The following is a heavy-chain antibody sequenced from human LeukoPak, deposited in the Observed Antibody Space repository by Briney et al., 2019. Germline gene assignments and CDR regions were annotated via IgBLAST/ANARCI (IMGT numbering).Heavy chain of an antibody. CDR2: IYYSGST. CDR3: ARRLTYYGSGSPPGWFDP. V-gene: IGHV4-39*07. CDR1: GVSISSSSYY. D-gene: IGHD3-10*01. J-gene: IGHJ5*02. Sequence: SETLSLTCTVSGVSISSSSYYWGWLRQPPGKGLEWIGSIYYSGSTYYNPSLKSRVTISVDTSKNQFSLKLSSVTAADTAVYYCARRLTYYGSGSPPGWFDPWGQGTLVTVSS.